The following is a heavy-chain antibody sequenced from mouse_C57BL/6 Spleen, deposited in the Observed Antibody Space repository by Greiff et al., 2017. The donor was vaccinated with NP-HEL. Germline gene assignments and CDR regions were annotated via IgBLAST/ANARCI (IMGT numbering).Heavy chain of an antibody. Sequence: QVQLQQPGAELVKPGASVKLSCKASGYTFTSYWMHWVKQRPGRGLEWIGRIDPNSGGTKYNEKFKSKATLTVDKPSSTAYMQRSSLTSEDSAVYYCARTGLGYYGSSSYWYFDVWGTGTTVTVSS. CDR2: IDPNSGGT. V-gene: IGHV1-72*01. CDR1: GYTFTSYW. CDR3: ARTGLGYYGSSSYWYFDV. D-gene: IGHD1-1*01. J-gene: IGHJ1*03.